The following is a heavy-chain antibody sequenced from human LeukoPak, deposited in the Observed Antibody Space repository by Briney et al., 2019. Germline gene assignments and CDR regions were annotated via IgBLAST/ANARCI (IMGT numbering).Heavy chain of an antibody. J-gene: IGHJ6*03. Sequence: SETLSLTCTVSGGSISSYYWSWIRQPAGKGLEWSGRIDTSGSTNYNPSLKSRVTMSVDTSKNQFSLKLSSVTAADTAVYYCARDEPSYYGSGTNYYYYMDVWGKGTTVTISS. V-gene: IGHV4-4*07. CDR3: ARDEPSYYGSGTNYYYYMDV. CDR1: GGSISSYY. CDR2: IDTSGST. D-gene: IGHD3-10*01.